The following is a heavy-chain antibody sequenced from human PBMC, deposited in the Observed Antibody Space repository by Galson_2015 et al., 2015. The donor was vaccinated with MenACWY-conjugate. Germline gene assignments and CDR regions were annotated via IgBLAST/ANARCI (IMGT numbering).Heavy chain of an antibody. J-gene: IGHJ6*02. Sequence: QSGAEVKKPGESLKIPCKASGYNFIPYWIGWVRQVPGKGLEWVGLISPIDSKTRYSPAFEGRVTISADNSITTAYLQWNSLQASDTAMYYCARHPPGGRGMDVWGQGTTVTVSS. V-gene: IGHV5-51*01. CDR3: ARHPPGGRGMDV. CDR1: GYNFIPYW. CDR2: ISPIDSKT. D-gene: IGHD1-26*01.